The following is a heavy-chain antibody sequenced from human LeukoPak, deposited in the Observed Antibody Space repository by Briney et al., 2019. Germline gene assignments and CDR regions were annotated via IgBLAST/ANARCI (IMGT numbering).Heavy chain of an antibody. Sequence: SVNVSCKASGYTFTGYYMHWVRQAPGQGREWMGRVNPNSGGTNYQQQFQGRGTITRDTSLSPAYMELSRQRSGDAAVYYCARYLRGQGGYWGQGTLVTVSS. CDR3: ARYLRGQGGY. V-gene: IGHV1-2*06. D-gene: IGHD4-17*01. CDR1: GYTFTGYY. CDR2: VNPNSGGT. J-gene: IGHJ4*02.